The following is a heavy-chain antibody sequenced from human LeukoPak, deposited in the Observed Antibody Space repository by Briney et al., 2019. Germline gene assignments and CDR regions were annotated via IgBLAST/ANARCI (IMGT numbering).Heavy chain of an antibody. CDR1: GFTFSSYS. D-gene: IGHD2-15*01. J-gene: IGHJ6*02. Sequence: GGSLRLSCAASGFTFSSYSMNWVRQAPGKGLEWVSSISSSSSYIYYADSVKGRFTISRDNAKNSLYLQMNSLRAEDTAVYYCARVLLRSYYYYGMDVWGQGTTVTVSS. CDR2: ISSSSSYI. CDR3: ARVLLRSYYYYGMDV. V-gene: IGHV3-21*01.